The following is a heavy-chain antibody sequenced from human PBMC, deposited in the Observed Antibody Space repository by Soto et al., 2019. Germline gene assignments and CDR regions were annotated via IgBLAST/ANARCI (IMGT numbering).Heavy chain of an antibody. CDR2: IYYSGNT. Sequence: QLQLQESGPGLVKPSETLSLTCIVSGGSVSSSNYYWGWVRQSPGKGLEWIGSIYYSGNTYYNPSLESRVTIAVGKSNIEFSLKVISVTAADTAVYYCARLEGLATISYYFDFWGQGSLVTVSS. V-gene: IGHV4-39*01. J-gene: IGHJ4*02. D-gene: IGHD3-9*01. CDR3: ARLEGLATISYYFDF. CDR1: GGSVSSSNYY.